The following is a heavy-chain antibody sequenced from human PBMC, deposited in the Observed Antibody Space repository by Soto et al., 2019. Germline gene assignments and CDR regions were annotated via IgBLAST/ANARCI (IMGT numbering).Heavy chain of an antibody. CDR2: ISSSSSYI. V-gene: IGHV3-21*01. D-gene: IGHD3-16*02. CDR1: GFTFSSYS. Sequence: GGSLRLSCAASGFTFSSYSMNWVRQAPGKGLEWVSSISSSSSYIYYADSVKGRFTISRDNAKNSLYLQMNSLRAEDTAVYYCARGPDYIWGSYRPIFDYWGQGTLVTVSS. J-gene: IGHJ4*02. CDR3: ARGPDYIWGSYRPIFDY.